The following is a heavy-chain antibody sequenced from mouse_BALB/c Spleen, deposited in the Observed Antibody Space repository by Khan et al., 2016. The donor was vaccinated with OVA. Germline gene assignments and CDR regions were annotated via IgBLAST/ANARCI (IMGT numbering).Heavy chain of an antibody. J-gene: IGHJ3*01. CDR1: GFTIKDNY. CDR3: ASLYGNPLAF. V-gene: IGHV14-3*02. D-gene: IGHD2-1*01. CDR2: IDPPNDDS. Sequence: VQLKQSGAELVKPGASVKLSCSASGFTIKDNYIHWMIQRPEQGLEWIGRIDPPNDDSKYGPKFQAKATLTVDTSSSTAYLQLRSLTSEDSSVYYCASLYGNPLAFWGQGTLVTVSA.